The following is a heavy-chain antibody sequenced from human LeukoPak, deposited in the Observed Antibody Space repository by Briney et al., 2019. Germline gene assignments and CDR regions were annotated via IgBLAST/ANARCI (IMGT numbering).Heavy chain of an antibody. CDR2: IYYSGNT. Sequence: SETLSLTCTVSGGSISNSNYYWGWVRQPPGKGLEWIGTIYYSGNTYYTPSLKSRVTISVDTSKNQFSLRLSSVTAAGTAVYFCMRHEEEDGYNAKPFDFWGQGTLVTVSS. D-gene: IGHD5-24*01. CDR3: MRHEEEDGYNAKPFDF. CDR1: GGSISNSNYY. J-gene: IGHJ4*02. V-gene: IGHV4-39*01.